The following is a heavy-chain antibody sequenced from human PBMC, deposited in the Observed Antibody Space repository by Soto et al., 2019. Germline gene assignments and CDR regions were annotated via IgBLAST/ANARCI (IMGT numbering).Heavy chain of an antibody. V-gene: IGHV4-39*01. Sequence: SETLSLTCTVSGGSISSSSYYWGWIRQPPGKGLEWIGSIYYSGSTYYNPSLKSRVTISVDTSKNQFSLKLSSVTAADTAVYYCARGEGDYYDSSGPKYWGQGTLVTVSS. J-gene: IGHJ4*02. CDR2: IYYSGST. CDR1: GGSISSSSYY. CDR3: ARGEGDYYDSSGPKY. D-gene: IGHD3-22*01.